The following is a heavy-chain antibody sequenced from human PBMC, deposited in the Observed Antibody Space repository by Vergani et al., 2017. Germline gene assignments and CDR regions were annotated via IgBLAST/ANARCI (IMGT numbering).Heavy chain of an antibody. CDR3: ARVGGVVGTNDLYYFDY. J-gene: IGHJ4*02. CDR2: IKPNNGGT. Sequence: QVQLVQSGAEVKKPGASVKVSCKASGYTFTGYYIHWVRQAPGQGLEWMGRIKPNNGGTNYAQKFQGRVTMTRDMSITPASMELSSLTSDDKALYYCARVGGVVGTNDLYYFDYWGQGTLVTVSS. V-gene: IGHV1-2*06. D-gene: IGHD1-26*01. CDR1: GYTFTGYY.